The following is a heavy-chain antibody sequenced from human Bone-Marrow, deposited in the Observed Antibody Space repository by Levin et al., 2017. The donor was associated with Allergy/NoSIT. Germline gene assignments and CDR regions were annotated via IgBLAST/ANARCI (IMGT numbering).Heavy chain of an antibody. CDR2: IKEDGSEK. CDR1: GFTFSNSW. V-gene: IGHV3-7*01. Sequence: GGSLRLSCAASGFTFSNSWMSWVRQAPGKGLEWVANIKEDGSEKYYVDSVKGRFTISRDNAKNSLFVQMNSLRVEDTALYYCARDQFRRATIGARWFDPWGQGTLVTVSS. CDR3: ARDQFRRATIGARWFDP. D-gene: IGHD5-24*01. J-gene: IGHJ5*02.